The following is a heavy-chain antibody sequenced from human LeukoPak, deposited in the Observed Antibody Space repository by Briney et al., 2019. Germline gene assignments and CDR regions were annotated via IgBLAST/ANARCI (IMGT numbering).Heavy chain of an antibody. CDR1: GLIVSDNY. J-gene: IGHJ6*02. CDR2: ISGSGGST. CDR3: AKGEYCSSTSCYYYYYGMDV. D-gene: IGHD2-2*01. Sequence: GGSLRLSCVASGLIVSDNYMIWVRQAPGMGLEWVSAISGSGGSTYYADSVKGRFTISRDNSKNTLYLQMNSLRAEDTAVYYCAKGEYCSSTSCYYYYYGMDVWGQGTTVTVSS. V-gene: IGHV3-23*01.